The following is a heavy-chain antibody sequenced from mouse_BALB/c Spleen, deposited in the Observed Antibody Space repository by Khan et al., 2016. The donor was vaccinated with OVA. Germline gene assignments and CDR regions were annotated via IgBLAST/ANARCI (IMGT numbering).Heavy chain of an antibody. D-gene: IGHD2-14*01. CDR1: GYSFTGYY. V-gene: IGHV1-26*01. J-gene: IGHJ3*01. CDR2: VNPNTGNT. CDR3: ARGYDFFAY. Sequence: VQLQQSGPDLVKPGASVKMSCKASGYSFTGYYMNWVKQSHGKSLECIGRVNPNTGNTNYNQKFRGKAILIVDTSSSTAYMELRSLTSEDSAVYYCARGYDFFAYWGQGTLGTVSA.